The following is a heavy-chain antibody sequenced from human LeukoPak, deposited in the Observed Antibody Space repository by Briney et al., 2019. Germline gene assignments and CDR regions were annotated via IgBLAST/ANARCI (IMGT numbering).Heavy chain of an antibody. CDR1: GGSISSYY. D-gene: IGHD5-18*01. Sequence: SETLSLTCTVSGGSISSYYWSWIRQPPGKGLEWIGYIYYSGSTNYNPSLKSRVTISVDTSKNQFSLKLTSVAAADTAVYYCARTTEGGYTYGYFYYYYMDVWGKGTTVTISS. CDR3: ARTTEGGYTYGYFYYYYMDV. V-gene: IGHV4-59*01. J-gene: IGHJ6*03. CDR2: IYYSGST.